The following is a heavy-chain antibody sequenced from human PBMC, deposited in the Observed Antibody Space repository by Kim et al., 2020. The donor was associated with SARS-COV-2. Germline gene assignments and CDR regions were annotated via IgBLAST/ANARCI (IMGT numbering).Heavy chain of an antibody. D-gene: IGHD3-9*01. CDR2: ISGSGGST. Sequence: GGSLRLSCAASGFTFSSYAISWVRQAPGKGLEWVSDISGSGGSTYYADSVKGRFTISRDNSKNTLYLQMNSLRAEDTAVYYCAKGANARYFDWLSIPDWFDPWGQGTLVTVSS. CDR3: AKGANARYFDWLSIPDWFDP. J-gene: IGHJ5*02. V-gene: IGHV3-23*01. CDR1: GFTFSSYA.